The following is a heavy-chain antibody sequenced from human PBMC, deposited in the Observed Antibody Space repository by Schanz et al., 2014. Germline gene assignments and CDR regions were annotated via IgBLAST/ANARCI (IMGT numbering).Heavy chain of an antibody. V-gene: IGHV1-69*02. CDR1: GGTFSSYA. CDR2: IIPILGIA. Sequence: QVQLVQSGAEVKKPGSPVKVSCKSSGGTFSSYAISWVRQAPGQGLEWMGRIIPILGIATYAQKFQGRLTITADKSTSTAYMELSSLRSEDTAMYYCARYYYDSSGYYYCDYWGQGTLVTVSS. D-gene: IGHD3-22*01. J-gene: IGHJ4*02. CDR3: ARYYYDSSGYYYCDY.